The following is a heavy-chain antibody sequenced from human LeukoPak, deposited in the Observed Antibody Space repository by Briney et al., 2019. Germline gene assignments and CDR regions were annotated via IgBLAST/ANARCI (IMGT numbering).Heavy chain of an antibody. CDR1: GGSISSSSYY. V-gene: IGHV3-11*04. Sequence: PSETLSLTCTVSGGSISSSSYYWGWIRQPPGKGLEWVSYISSSGSTIYYADSVKGRFTISRDNAKNSLYLQMNSLRAEDTAVYYCAREKVGGGNFLRYFDYWGQGTLVTVSS. D-gene: IGHD4-23*01. CDR2: ISSSGSTI. CDR3: AREKVGGGNFLRYFDY. J-gene: IGHJ4*02.